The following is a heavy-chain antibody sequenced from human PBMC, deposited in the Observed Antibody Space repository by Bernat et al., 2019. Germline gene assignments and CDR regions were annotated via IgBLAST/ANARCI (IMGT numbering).Heavy chain of an antibody. Sequence: QVQLVESGGGLVKPGGSLRLSCAASGFTFTDYYMSWIRQAPGTGLEWISYITSRSTYTNYADSVKGRFTISRDNTKNSLYLQMNSLRAEDTAVYYCARLKAVGGEVDFWGRGTLVTVSS. V-gene: IGHV3-11*05. CDR3: ARLKAVGGEVDF. D-gene: IGHD1-26*01. CDR2: ITSRSTYT. CDR1: GFTFTDYY. J-gene: IGHJ4*02.